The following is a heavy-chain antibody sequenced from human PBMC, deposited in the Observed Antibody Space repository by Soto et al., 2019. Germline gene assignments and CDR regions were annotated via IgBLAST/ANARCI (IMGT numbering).Heavy chain of an antibody. Sequence: PGGSLRLSCAASGFSFSDHYMSWIRQAPGKGLEWLSYISSSNTKYYADSLKGRFTISRDNAKNSLYLQMSSLRAEDTAVYYCARVPFGADYYFDYWGQGTLVTVSS. CDR2: ISSSNTK. V-gene: IGHV3-11*04. D-gene: IGHD3-16*01. CDR1: GFSFSDHY. J-gene: IGHJ4*02. CDR3: ARVPFGADYYFDY.